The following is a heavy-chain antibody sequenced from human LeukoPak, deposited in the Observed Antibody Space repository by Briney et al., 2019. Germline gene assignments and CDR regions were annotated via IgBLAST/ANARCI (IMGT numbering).Heavy chain of an antibody. CDR2: IIPIFGTA. D-gene: IGHD3-22*01. V-gene: IGHV1-69*06. J-gene: IGHJ4*02. CDR3: ATKYYYDSSGYSFDY. CDR1: GYTFTGYY. Sequence: ASVKVSCKASGYTFTGYYVHWVRQAPGQGLEWMGGIIPIFGTANYAQKFQGRVTITADKSTSTAYMELSSLRSEDTAVYYCATKYYYDSSGYSFDYWGQGTLVTVSS.